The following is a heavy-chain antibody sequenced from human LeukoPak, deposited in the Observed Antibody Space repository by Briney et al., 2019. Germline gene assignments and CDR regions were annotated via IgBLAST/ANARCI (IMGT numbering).Heavy chain of an antibody. J-gene: IGHJ5*02. D-gene: IGHD2-15*01. CDR1: GFTFLKSA. CDR2: IVVGSGNT. CDR3: VADVVSAVGVLAS. Sequence: ASVRVSCKDSGFTFLKSAVQWVRQTRGQRLEWKGWIVVGSGNTNYAQKFSERVTITRDMSTSTAYMELSSLRSEDTAVYYCVADVVSAVGVLASWGQGTLVTVSS. V-gene: IGHV1-58*01.